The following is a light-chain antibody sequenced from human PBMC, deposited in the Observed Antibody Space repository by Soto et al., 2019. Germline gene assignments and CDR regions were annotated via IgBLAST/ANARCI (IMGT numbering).Light chain of an antibody. J-gene: IGKJ1*01. CDR1: QSVLYSSNNKNY. CDR2: WAS. V-gene: IGKV4-1*01. Sequence: IVMRQPRAPFAVYLGERATINCKSSQSVLYSSNNKNYLAWYQQKPGQPPKLLIYWASTRESGVPDRFSGSGSGTDFTLTISSLQAEDVAVYYCQQYYSTPETFGQGTKVDIK. CDR3: QQYYSTPET.